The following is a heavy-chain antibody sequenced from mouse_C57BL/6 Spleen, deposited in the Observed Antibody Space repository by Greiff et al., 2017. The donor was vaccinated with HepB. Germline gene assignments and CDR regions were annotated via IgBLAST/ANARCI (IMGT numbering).Heavy chain of an antibody. V-gene: IGHV1-9*01. Sequence: VQLQQSGAELMKPGASVKLSCKATGYTFTGYWIEWVKQRPGHGLEWIGEILPGSGSTNYNEKFKGKATFTADTSSNTAYMQLSSLTTEDSAIYYCARCRLDSNYGEYYFDYWGQGTTLTVSS. J-gene: IGHJ2*01. CDR2: ILPGSGST. CDR3: ARCRLDSNYGEYYFDY. D-gene: IGHD2-5*01. CDR1: GYTFTGYW.